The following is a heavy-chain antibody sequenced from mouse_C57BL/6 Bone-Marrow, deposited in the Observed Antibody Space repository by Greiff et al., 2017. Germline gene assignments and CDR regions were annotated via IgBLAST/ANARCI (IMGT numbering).Heavy chain of an antibody. Sequence: VQLQQSGAELARPGASVKLSCKASGYTFTSYGISWVKQRTGQGLEWIGEIYPRSGNTYYNEKFKGKATLTADKSSSTAYMELRSLTSEDSAVYFCARRRQLRLHAWFAYWGQGTLVTVSA. CDR2: IYPRSGNT. CDR3: ARRRQLRLHAWFAY. D-gene: IGHD3-2*02. J-gene: IGHJ3*01. CDR1: GYTFTSYG. V-gene: IGHV1-81*01.